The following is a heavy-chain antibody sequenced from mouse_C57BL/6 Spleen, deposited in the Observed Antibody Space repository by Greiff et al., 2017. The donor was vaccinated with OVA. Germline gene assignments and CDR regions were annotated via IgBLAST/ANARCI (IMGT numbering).Heavy chain of an antibody. CDR1: GYAFSSSW. J-gene: IGHJ2*01. D-gene: IGHD1-1*01. CDR3: ARGITTVVEDYFDY. CDR2: IYPGDGDT. Sequence: VKLMESGPELVKPGASVKISCKASGYAFSSSWMNWVKQRPGKGLEWIGRIYPGDGDTNYNGKFKGKATLTADKSSSTAYMQLSSLTSEDSAVYFCARGITTVVEDYFDYWGQGTTLTVSS. V-gene: IGHV1-82*01.